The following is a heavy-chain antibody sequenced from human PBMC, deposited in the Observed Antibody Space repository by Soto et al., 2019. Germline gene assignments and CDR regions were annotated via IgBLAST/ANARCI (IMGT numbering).Heavy chain of an antibody. CDR3: AREVNSSRGRGPTWFDP. CDR1: GDSINNRHW. CDR2: TYHSGTT. V-gene: IGHV4-4*02. Sequence: QVQLQESGPGLVQPSGTLSLTCAVSGDSINNRHWWRWFRLTPGKGLEWIGETYHSGTTNYNPSLKTRVTISIDQSKNQFPLKMNSVTAADTAVYYCAREVNSSRGRGPTWFDPWGQGTLVTVSS. D-gene: IGHD6-13*01. J-gene: IGHJ5*02.